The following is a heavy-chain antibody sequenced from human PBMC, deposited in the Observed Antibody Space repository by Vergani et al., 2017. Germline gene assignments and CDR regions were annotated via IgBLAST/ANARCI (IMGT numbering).Heavy chain of an antibody. J-gene: IGHJ2*01. CDR3: ARVRAHKDVAATSRCFDL. CDR2: IYPGDSDT. D-gene: IGHD2-15*01. CDR1: GYSFTSYW. V-gene: IGHV5-51*03. Sequence: EVQLVQSGAEVKKPGESLKISCKGSGYSFTSYWIGWVRQMPGKGLEWMGIIYPGDSDTRYSPSFQGQVTISADKSISTAYLEWSSLKASETAMYYCARVRAHKDVAATSRCFDLWGRGTLVTVSS.